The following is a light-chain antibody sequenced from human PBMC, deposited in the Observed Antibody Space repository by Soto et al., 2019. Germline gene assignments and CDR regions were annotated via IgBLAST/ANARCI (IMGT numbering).Light chain of an antibody. J-gene: IGKJ1*01. Sequence: DIQMTQSPSSLSASLGDRVTITCRASQGIKKYVAWYQQKPGKVPKLLIYAASSLQYGVPSRFSGSGSGTDFTLTISSLQPEDVATYYCQKYDTVPWAFGQGTKVDIK. CDR3: QKYDTVPWA. CDR1: QGIKKY. CDR2: AAS. V-gene: IGKV1-27*01.